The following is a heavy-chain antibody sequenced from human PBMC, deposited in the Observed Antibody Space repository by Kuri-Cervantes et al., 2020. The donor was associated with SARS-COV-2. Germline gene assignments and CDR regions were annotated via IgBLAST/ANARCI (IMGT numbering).Heavy chain of an antibody. CDR1: GFTFSSYG. J-gene: IGHJ6*02. CDR2: ISHDGSNK. Sequence: GESLKISCAASGFTFSSYGMHWVRQAPGKGLEWVAVISHDGSNKYYADSVKGRFTISRDNSKNTLYLQMNSLRAEDTAVYYCAKDAGDKGMDVWGQGTTVTVSS. CDR3: AKDAGDKGMDV. V-gene: IGHV3-30*18.